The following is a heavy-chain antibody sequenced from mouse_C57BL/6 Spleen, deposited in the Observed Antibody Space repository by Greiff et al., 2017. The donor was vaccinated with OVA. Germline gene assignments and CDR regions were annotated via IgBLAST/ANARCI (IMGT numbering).Heavy chain of an antibody. CDR3: ARDFYYDYDGAMDY. J-gene: IGHJ4*01. Sequence: EVKLVESGGGLVKPGGSLKLSCAASGFTFSSYAMSWVRQTPEKRLEWVATISDGGSYTYYPDNVKGRFTISRDNAKNNLYLQMSHLKSEDTAMYYCARDFYYDYDGAMDYWGQGTSVTVSS. CDR1: GFTFSSYA. V-gene: IGHV5-4*01. D-gene: IGHD2-4*01. CDR2: ISDGGSYT.